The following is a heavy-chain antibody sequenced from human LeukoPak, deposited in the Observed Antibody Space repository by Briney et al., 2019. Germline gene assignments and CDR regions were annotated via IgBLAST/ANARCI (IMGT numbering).Heavy chain of an antibody. CDR1: GGSISSYY. Sequence: SETLSLTCTDSGGSISSYYWSWIRQPPGKGLEWIGYIYTSGSTHYNPSLKSRVTISVDTSKNQFSLKLSSVSAADTAVYYCARLNEVYSNFYYYFYMDVWGKGTTVTVSS. CDR2: IYTSGST. CDR3: ARLNEVYSNFYYYFYMDV. V-gene: IGHV4-4*09. J-gene: IGHJ6*03. D-gene: IGHD4-11*01.